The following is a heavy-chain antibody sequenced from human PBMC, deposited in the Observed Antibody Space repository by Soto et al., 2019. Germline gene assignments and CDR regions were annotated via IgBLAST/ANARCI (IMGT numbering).Heavy chain of an antibody. CDR2: ISAYNGNT. CDR1: GYTFTSYG. D-gene: IGHD6-19*01. V-gene: IGHV1-18*04. Sequence: GASVKVSCKASGYTFTSYGISWVRQAPGQGLEWMGWISAYNGNTNYAQKLQGRVTMTTDTSTSTAYMGLRSLRSDDTAVYYCARGEKLPPPSSGWYWFDPWGQGTLVTVSS. CDR3: ARGEKLPPPSSGWYWFDP. J-gene: IGHJ5*02.